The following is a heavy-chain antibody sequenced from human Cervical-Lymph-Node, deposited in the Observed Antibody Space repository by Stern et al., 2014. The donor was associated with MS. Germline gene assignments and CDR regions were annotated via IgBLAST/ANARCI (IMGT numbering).Heavy chain of an antibody. CDR3: AREYATSAHPFDF. CDR1: GDTFVNYA. CDR2: IVPLFGTS. Sequence: QDQLVQSGAEVRKPGSSVKVSCKTSGDTFVNYAVSWVRQAPGLGLEWMGGIVPLFGTSTSARKFRDRIHLTADKSSNTTYMELRSLRFEDTAVYYCAREYATSAHPFDFWGQGTLLTVSS. D-gene: IGHD2-2*01. J-gene: IGHJ4*02. V-gene: IGHV1-69*14.